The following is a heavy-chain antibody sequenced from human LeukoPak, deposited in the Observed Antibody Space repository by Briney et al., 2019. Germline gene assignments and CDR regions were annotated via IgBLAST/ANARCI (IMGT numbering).Heavy chain of an antibody. J-gene: IGHJ4*02. CDR1: GFTVSSNY. CDR3: ARSDSSGWYSLYFDY. Sequence: GGSLRLSCAASGFTVSSNYMSWVRQAPGKGLEWVSVIYSGGSTYYADSVKGRFTISRDNSKNTLYLQMNSLRAEDTAVYYCARSDSSGWYSLYFDYWGQGTLVTVSS. D-gene: IGHD6-19*01. CDR2: IYSGGST. V-gene: IGHV3-66*01.